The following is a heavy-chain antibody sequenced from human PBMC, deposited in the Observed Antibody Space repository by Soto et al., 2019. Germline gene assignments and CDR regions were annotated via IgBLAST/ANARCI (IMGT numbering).Heavy chain of an antibody. J-gene: IGHJ6*02. V-gene: IGHV4-59*01. CDR2: IYYSGST. D-gene: IGHD3-3*01. CDR3: ARGNDFWTRGGTNGMDV. CDR1: VCSISIYC. Sequence: SETLSLTCTVSVCSISIYCVSWIRQPPVKGLEWIGYIYYSGSTNYNPSLKSRVTISVDTSKNQFSLKLSSVTAADTAVYYCARGNDFWTRGGTNGMDVWGQGTTVTVSS.